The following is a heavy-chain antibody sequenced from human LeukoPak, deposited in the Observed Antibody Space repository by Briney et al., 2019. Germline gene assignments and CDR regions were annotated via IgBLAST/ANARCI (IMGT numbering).Heavy chain of an antibody. CDR2: ISYDGSNK. J-gene: IGHJ5*02. CDR3: ARGVGGWYNWFDP. V-gene: IGHV3-30*04. CDR1: GFTFSSYA. Sequence: GGSLRLSCAASGFTFSSYAMHWVRQAPGKGLEWVAVISYDGSNKYYADSVKGRFTISRGNSKNTLYLQMNSLRAEDTAVYYCARGVGGWYNWFDPWGQGTLVTVSS. D-gene: IGHD6-19*01.